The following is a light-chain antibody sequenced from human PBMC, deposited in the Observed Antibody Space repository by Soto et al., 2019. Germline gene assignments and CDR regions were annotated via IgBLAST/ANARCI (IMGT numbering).Light chain of an antibody. Sequence: QSVLTQPPSASGTPGQRITLSCSGSSSNIGTNTVNWYQQLPGTAPELLIESNNQRPSGVPDRFSASKSGTSASLAISGLQSEDEADYYCATWDDSLNGVIFGRGTKLTVL. V-gene: IGLV1-44*01. CDR3: ATWDDSLNGVI. CDR1: SSNIGTNT. J-gene: IGLJ2*01. CDR2: SNN.